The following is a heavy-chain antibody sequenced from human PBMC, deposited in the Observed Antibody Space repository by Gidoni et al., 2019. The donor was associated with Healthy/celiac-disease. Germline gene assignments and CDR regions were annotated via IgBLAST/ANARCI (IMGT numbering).Heavy chain of an antibody. CDR2: IYWNDDE. Sequence: QITLKESGPTLVKPTQTLTLTCTFSGFSLTTPGLCVGWIRQTPRKALEWLAVIYWNDDEHYIPSLKSRLTITKDTSKNQVVLTMTNMDPVDTATYYCAQRRSYCATTSCSFDPWGQGTLVTVSS. CDR3: AQRRSYCATTSCSFDP. J-gene: IGHJ5*02. CDR1: GFSLTTPGLC. V-gene: IGHV2-5*01. D-gene: IGHD2-2*01.